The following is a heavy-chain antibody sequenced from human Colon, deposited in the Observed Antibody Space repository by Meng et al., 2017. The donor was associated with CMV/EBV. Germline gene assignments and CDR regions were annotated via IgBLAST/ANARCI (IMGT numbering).Heavy chain of an antibody. CDR2: IDWNAGVT. D-gene: IGHD2-21*01. CDR1: GFTFDNFA. J-gene: IGHJ4*02. Sequence: GGSLRLSCAASGFTFDNFAMSWVRQVPGKGLGWVAGIDWNAGVTQYSESVKGRFTVSRDNAKSSLYLQMNSLRTGDTALYTCAKDYMSACDSWGRGTLVTVSS. V-gene: IGHV3-20*01. CDR3: AKDYMSACDS.